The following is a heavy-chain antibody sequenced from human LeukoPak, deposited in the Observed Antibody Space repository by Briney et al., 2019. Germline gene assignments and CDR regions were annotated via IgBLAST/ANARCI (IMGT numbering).Heavy chain of an antibody. CDR2: INHSGST. D-gene: IGHD3-22*01. V-gene: IGHV4-34*01. Sequence: SETLSLTCAVHGVSFSDNYWNWIRQPPGKGLEGIGEINHSGSTNYNPSLKSRATISADTSKNQFSLKLSSVTTADTAVYYCTRYDSDTAMLDYWGQGTLVTVSS. CDR1: GVSFSDNY. CDR3: TRYDSDTAMLDY. J-gene: IGHJ4*02.